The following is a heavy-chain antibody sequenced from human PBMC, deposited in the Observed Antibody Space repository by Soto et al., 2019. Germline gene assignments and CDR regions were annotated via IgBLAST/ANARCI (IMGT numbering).Heavy chain of an antibody. CDR3: TRDPPTYTIFGVVTNPSYLDY. Sequence: PGGSLRLSCTASGFTFGDYAMSWFRQAPGKGLEWVGFIRSKAYGGTTEYAASVKGRFTISRNDSKSIAYLQMNSLKTEDTAVYYCTRDPPTYTIFGVVTNPSYLDYWGQGTLVTVSS. J-gene: IGHJ4*02. CDR2: IRSKAYGGTT. V-gene: IGHV3-49*03. D-gene: IGHD3-3*01. CDR1: GFTFGDYA.